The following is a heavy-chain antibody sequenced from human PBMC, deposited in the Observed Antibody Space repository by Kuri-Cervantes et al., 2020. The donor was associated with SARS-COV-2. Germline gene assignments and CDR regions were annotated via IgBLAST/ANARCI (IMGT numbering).Heavy chain of an antibody. Sequence: ASVKVSCKASGCTLSNCDINWVRQAPGQGLEWMGWINPNGGGTNYAQKFQGRVTMTSDTSIDTAYMELSGLRSDDTAVYYCAKIAVGVPVVADAFDFWGQGTLVTVSS. CDR2: INPNGGGT. D-gene: IGHD2-21*01. CDR1: GCTLSNCD. CDR3: AKIAVGVPVVADAFDF. V-gene: IGHV1-2*02. J-gene: IGHJ3*01.